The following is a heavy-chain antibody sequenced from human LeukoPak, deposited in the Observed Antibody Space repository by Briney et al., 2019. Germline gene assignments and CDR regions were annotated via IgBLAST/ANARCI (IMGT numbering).Heavy chain of an antibody. J-gene: IGHJ4*02. CDR2: INHSGST. CDR3: ARDFKLDY. V-gene: IGHV4-34*01. CDR1: GGSFSGYY. Sequence: SETLSLTCTVYGGSFSGYYWSWIRQPPGKGLEWIGEINHSGSTNYNPSLKSRVTISVDTSKNQFSLKLSSVTAADTAVYYCARDFKLDYWGQGTLVTVSS.